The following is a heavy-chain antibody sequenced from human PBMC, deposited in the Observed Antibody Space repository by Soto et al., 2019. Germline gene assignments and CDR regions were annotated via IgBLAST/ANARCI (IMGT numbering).Heavy chain of an antibody. CDR2: IYGGGDGT. V-gene: IGHV3-23*01. Sequence: EVLLLESGGGLVQPGGSLRLSCAASGFTFSNYAVNWVRQATGKGLEWVSTIYGGGDGTHYADSVKGRFTISRDNSKHTLYLQMNSLRAEDTAIYYCAKNRGHEPPYYSDSWGQGTLVTVSS. J-gene: IGHJ4*02. CDR1: GFTFSNYA. CDR3: AKNRGHEPPYYSDS.